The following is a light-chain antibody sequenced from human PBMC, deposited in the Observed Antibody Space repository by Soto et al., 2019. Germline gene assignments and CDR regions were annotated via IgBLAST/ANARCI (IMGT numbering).Light chain of an antibody. CDR1: QSVISSY. Sequence: SPGNLSLCPGERATRSRRASQSVISSYLVWHQQKPGQAPRLLIYAASRMATGIPARFSGSWSGTDFSLTIRGMVRAWFAVDYCLEYGSGYPQTVGQGTKV. CDR2: AAS. CDR3: LEYGSGYPQT. V-gene: IGKV3-20*01. J-gene: IGKJ1*01.